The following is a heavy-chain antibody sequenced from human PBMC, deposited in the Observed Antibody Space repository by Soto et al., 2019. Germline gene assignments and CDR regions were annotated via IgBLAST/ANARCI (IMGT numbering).Heavy chain of an antibody. CDR3: ARDFGVSIFDFRMDV. Sequence: QVQLVESGGGVVQPGRSLRLSCAASGFTFSTYGMHWVRQAPGKGLEWVAIIWYDGHNKYYAESVKGRFTISRDSSKNTLFLQMNSLRAEDTAVYYCARDFGVSIFDFRMDVWGQGTTVTVSS. V-gene: IGHV3-33*01. J-gene: IGHJ6*02. D-gene: IGHD3-3*01. CDR2: IWYDGHNK. CDR1: GFTFSTYG.